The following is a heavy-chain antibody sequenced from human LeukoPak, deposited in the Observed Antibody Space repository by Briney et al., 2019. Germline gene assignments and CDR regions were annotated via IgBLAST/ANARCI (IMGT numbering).Heavy chain of an antibody. Sequence: SETLSLTCTVSGGSISSYYWSWIRQPAGKGLEWIGRIYTSGSTNYNPSLKSRVTMSVDTSKNQFSLKLSSVTAADTAVYYCARMRRGVRGVRNYYYMDVWAKGPRSPSP. CDR3: ARMRRGVRGVRNYYYMDV. V-gene: IGHV4-4*07. D-gene: IGHD3-10*01. CDR2: IYTSGST. CDR1: GGSISSYY. J-gene: IGHJ6*03.